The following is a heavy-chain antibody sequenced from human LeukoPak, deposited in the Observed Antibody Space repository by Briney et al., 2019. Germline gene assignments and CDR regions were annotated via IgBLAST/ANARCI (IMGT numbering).Heavy chain of an antibody. CDR2: IYPGDSDT. Sequence: GESLKISCKGSGYSFTNYWIGWVRQMPGKGLEGMGIIYPGDSDTTYSPSFQGQVTISADKSISTASLQWSSLKASDSAIYYCARVYCSSSSCYLDVWGKGTTVIVSS. V-gene: IGHV5-51*01. J-gene: IGHJ6*04. D-gene: IGHD2-2*01. CDR3: ARVYCSSSSCYLDV. CDR1: GYSFTNYW.